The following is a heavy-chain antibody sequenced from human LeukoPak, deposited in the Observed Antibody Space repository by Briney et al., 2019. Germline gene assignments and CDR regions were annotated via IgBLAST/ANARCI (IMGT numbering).Heavy chain of an antibody. V-gene: IGHV4-59*08. J-gene: IGHJ3*02. CDR3: AASIAVAGPHTDDAFDI. Sequence: PSETLSLTCTVSGGSISSYYWSWIRQPPGKGLEWIGYTYYSGSTNYNPSLKSRVTISVDTSKNQFSLKLSSVTAADTAVYYCAASIAVAGPHTDDAFDIWGQGTMATVSS. CDR2: TYYSGST. CDR1: GGSISSYY. D-gene: IGHD6-19*01.